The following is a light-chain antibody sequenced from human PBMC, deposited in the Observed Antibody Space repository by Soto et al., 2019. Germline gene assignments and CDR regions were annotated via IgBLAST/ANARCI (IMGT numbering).Light chain of an antibody. CDR3: QQSYSTPPWT. CDR1: QSIRSY. Sequence: DIQLTQSPSSLSASVGDKVTITCRASQSIRSYLNWVQQKPGEAPKLLIYDASSLQTGVPSRFSGSGSGTDFSLTISSLQPEDFATYYCQQSYSTPPWTFGQGTKVDI. J-gene: IGKJ1*01. V-gene: IGKV1-39*01. CDR2: DAS.